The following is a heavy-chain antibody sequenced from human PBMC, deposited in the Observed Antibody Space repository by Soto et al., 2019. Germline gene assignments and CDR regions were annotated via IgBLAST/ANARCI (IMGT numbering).Heavy chain of an antibody. D-gene: IGHD1-1*01. V-gene: IGHV3-30*03. CDR1: GVTFSSYT. J-gene: IGHJ4*02. CDR3: ARDGVSSTDYTWNYGTYFDY. Sequence: GGSLRLSCAASGVTFSSYTMHWFRQAPGEGLEWVAVISYDGNNKFYADSVKGRFTISRDSSSQTLYLQMNSLRPDDTAMHYCARDGVSSTDYTWNYGTYFDYWGPGALDTVSS. CDR2: ISYDGNNK.